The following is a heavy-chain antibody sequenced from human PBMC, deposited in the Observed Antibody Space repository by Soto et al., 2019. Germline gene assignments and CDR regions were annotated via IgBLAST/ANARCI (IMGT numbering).Heavy chain of an antibody. D-gene: IGHD6-19*01. V-gene: IGHV3-72*01. J-gene: IGHJ6*02. CDR1: GLIFSDYH. CDR2: IRRKANSYTT. Sequence: EVQLVESGGGLVQPGGSLRLSCAASGLIFSDYHMDWVRQAPGRGLEWVGRIRRKANSYTTEYAASLKGRFTISRDDSMTSLYLQMNSLKTEDTAVYYCAMLGGWSGGSNDMDVWGQGTAVTVSS. CDR3: AMLGGWSGGSNDMDV.